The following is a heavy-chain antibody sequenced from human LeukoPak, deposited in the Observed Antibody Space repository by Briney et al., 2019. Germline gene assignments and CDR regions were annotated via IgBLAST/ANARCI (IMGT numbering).Heavy chain of an antibody. V-gene: IGHV4-39*01. Sequence: SETLSLTCTVSGGSISSSSYYWGWIRQPPGKGLEWIGSIYYSGSTYYNPSLKSRVTISVDTSKNQFSLKLSPVTAADTAVYYWARHQPVIRVRGVILGWFDPWGQGTLVTVSS. J-gene: IGHJ5*02. D-gene: IGHD3-10*01. CDR1: GGSISSSSYY. CDR3: ARHQPVIRVRGVILGWFDP. CDR2: IYYSGST.